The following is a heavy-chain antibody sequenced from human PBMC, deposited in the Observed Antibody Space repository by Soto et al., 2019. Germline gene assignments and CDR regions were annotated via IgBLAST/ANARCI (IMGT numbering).Heavy chain of an antibody. J-gene: IGHJ6*02. CDR2: ISGSGGST. CDR1: GFTFSSYA. CDR3: AKTRRYSGSYYSDYYYGMDV. D-gene: IGHD1-26*01. V-gene: IGHV3-23*01. Sequence: EVQLLESGGGLVQPGGSLRLSCAASGFTFSSYAMSWVRQAPGKGLEWVSAISGSGGSTYYADSVKGRFTISRDNSKNTLYLQMNSLRAEDTAVYYCAKTRRYSGSYYSDYYYGMDVWGQGTTVTVSS.